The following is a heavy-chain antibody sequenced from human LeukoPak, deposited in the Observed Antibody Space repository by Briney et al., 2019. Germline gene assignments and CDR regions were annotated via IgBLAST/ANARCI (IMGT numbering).Heavy chain of an antibody. D-gene: IGHD3-3*01. V-gene: IGHV4-34*01. J-gene: IGHJ4*02. Sequence: SETLSLTCAVYGGSFSGYYWSWIRQPPGKGLEWIGEINHSGSTNYNPSLKSRVTISVDTSKNQFSLKLSSVTAADTAVYYCARGPYYDFWSGYSKYHFDYWGQGTLVTVSS. CDR2: INHSGST. CDR1: GGSFSGYY. CDR3: ARGPYYDFWSGYSKYHFDY.